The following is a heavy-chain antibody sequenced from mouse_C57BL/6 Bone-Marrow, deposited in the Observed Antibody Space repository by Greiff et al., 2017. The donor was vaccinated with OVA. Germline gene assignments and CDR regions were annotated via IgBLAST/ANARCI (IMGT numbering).Heavy chain of an antibody. J-gene: IGHJ2*01. CDR1: GFSLTSYG. V-gene: IGHV2-2*01. D-gene: IGHD1-1*01. CDR3: ARNFITTVVATDCFDY. CDR2: IWSGGGT. Sequence: QVQLKQSGPGLVQPSQSLSITCTVSGFSLTSYGVHWVRQSPGKGLEWLGVIWSGGGTDYNAAFISRLSISKNNSKSQVFFKMNSLQADDTAIYYCARNFITTVVATDCFDYWGQGTTLTVSS.